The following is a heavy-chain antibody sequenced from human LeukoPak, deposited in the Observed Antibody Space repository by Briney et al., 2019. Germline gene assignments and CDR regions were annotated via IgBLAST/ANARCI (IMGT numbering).Heavy chain of an antibody. J-gene: IGHJ4*02. V-gene: IGHV4-39*01. CDR3: ASTVVPAAPSQYYDSSGYRFDY. Sequence: PSETLSLTCTVSGGSISSSSYYWGWIRQPPGKGLEWIGSIYYSGSTYYNPSLKSRVTISVDTSKNQFSLKLSSVTAADTAVYYCASTVVPAAPSQYYDSSGYRFDYWGQGTLVTVSS. CDR2: IYYSGST. CDR1: GGSISSSSYY. D-gene: IGHD3-22*01.